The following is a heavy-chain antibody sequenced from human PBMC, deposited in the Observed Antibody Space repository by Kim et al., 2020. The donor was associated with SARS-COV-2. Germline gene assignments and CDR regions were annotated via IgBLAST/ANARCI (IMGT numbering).Heavy chain of an antibody. Sequence: AQRFQGRVTITADTSTSTAYMELSSLRSEDTAVYYCARSPYSGYYYFDYWGQGTLVTVSS. J-gene: IGHJ4*02. CDR3: ARSPYSGYYYFDY. D-gene: IGHD5-12*01. V-gene: IGHV1-69*02.